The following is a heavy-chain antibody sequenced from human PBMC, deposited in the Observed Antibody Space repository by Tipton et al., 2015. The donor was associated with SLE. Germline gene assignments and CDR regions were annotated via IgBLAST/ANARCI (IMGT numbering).Heavy chain of an antibody. D-gene: IGHD3-16*01. CDR3: AGSYDSSPYYFDY. CDR1: GDSMSEYY. CDR2: ISYSGST. Sequence: LRLSCTVSGDSMSEYYCSWIRQTPGKGLEWIGYISYSGSTNFNPSLESRVTISVDTSKNQFSLKLSSVTTADTAVYYCAGSYDSSPYYFDYWGQGTLVTVSS. J-gene: IGHJ4*02. V-gene: IGHV4-59*01.